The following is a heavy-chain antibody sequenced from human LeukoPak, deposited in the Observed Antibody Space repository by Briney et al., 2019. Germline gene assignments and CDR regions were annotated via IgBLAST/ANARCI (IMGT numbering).Heavy chain of an antibody. J-gene: IGHJ4*02. Sequence: SETLSLTCTVSGGSISSYYWSWIRQPPGKGLEWIGYICYSGSTNYNPSLKSRVTISVDTSKNQFSLKLSSVTAADTAVYYCARRITIFGVVDYWGQGTLVTVSS. V-gene: IGHV4-59*01. D-gene: IGHD3-3*01. CDR2: ICYSGST. CDR3: ARRITIFGVVDY. CDR1: GGSISSYY.